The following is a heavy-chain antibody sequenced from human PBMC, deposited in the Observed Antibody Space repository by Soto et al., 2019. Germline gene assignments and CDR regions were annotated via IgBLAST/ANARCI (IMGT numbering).Heavy chain of an antibody. D-gene: IGHD3-9*01. CDR1: EFTFSNYA. CDR2: IGADINYI. J-gene: IGHJ4*02. CDR3: AGTLRYFDWLPLDY. Sequence: PGGSLRLSCTASEFTFSNYAVTWVRQAPGKGLEWVSSIGADINYIYYADSVKGRFTISRDNSKNTLYLQMNSLRAEDTAVYYCAGTLRYFDWLPLDYWGQGTLVTVSS. V-gene: IGHV3-23*01.